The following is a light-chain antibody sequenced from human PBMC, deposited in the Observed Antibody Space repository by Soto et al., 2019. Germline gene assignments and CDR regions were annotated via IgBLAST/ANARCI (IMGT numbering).Light chain of an antibody. CDR1: QSVSSN. Sequence: EIEMTQSPFTLSVSPGERATLSCRASQSVSSNLAWHQQKPGQAPRLLIYGASSRATGIPDRFSGSGSGTDFTLTISRLEPEDFAVYYCQQYGSSPWTFGQGTKVDIK. V-gene: IGKV3-20*01. CDR3: QQYGSSPWT. CDR2: GAS. J-gene: IGKJ1*01.